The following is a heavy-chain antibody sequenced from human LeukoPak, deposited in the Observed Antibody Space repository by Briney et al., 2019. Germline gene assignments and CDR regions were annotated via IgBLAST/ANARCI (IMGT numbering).Heavy chain of an antibody. CDR2: IYSGGST. J-gene: IGHJ6*02. V-gene: IGHV3-66*01. CDR3: ARDLVGATEYYYYYGMDV. CDR1: GFTVSSNY. Sequence: GGSLRLSCAASGFTVSSNYMSWVRQAPGKGLEWVSVIYSGGSTYYADSVKGRFTISRDNSKNTLYLQMNSLRAEDTAVYYCARDLVGATEYYYYYGMDVWGRGTTVTVSS. D-gene: IGHD1-26*01.